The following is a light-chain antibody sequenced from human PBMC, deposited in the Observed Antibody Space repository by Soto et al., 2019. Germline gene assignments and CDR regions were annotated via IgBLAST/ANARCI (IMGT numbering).Light chain of an antibody. J-gene: IGLJ3*02. CDR1: SSNIGSNT. V-gene: IGLV1-44*01. CDR2: SDD. CDR3: ASWEDSLNGWV. Sequence: QSVLTQPPSASGTPGQRVTISCFGSSSNIGSNTVSWYQQLPGTAPKVLIYSDDQRPSGVPGRFSGSRSGSSASLAISGLQSGDEADYYCASWEDSLNGWVIGGGTKLTVL.